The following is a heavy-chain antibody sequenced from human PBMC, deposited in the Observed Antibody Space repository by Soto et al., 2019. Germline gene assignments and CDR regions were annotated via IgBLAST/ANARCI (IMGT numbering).Heavy chain of an antibody. Sequence: EVQLLESGGGMVQPGGSLRLSCAGSGFTFRSYVMTWVRQAPGKGLEWVSTITPSGGTTSYADAVQGRFTVSRDDSKSTLYLQMNSLSDEDTALYYCAKERCQTGSAADYWGQGTQVTVSS. CDR3: AKERCQTGSAADY. D-gene: IGHD6-13*01. V-gene: IGHV3-23*01. J-gene: IGHJ4*02. CDR2: ITPSGGTT. CDR1: GFTFRSYV.